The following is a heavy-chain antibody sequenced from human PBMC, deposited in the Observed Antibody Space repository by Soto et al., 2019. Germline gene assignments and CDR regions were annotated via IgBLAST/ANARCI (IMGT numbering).Heavy chain of an antibody. D-gene: IGHD3-3*01. CDR3: ARMDSNYDFWSGYYPAFYFHY. J-gene: IGHJ4*02. CDR2: IYSGGST. V-gene: IGHV3-66*01. CDR1: GFTVSSNY. Sequence: EVQLVESGGGLVQPGGSLRLSCAASGFTVSSNYMSWVRQAPGKGLEWVSVIYSGGSTYYADSVKGRFTISRDNSKNTRYLQMNSLRAEDTAVYYSARMDSNYDFWSGYYPAFYFHYWGQGTLVTVSS.